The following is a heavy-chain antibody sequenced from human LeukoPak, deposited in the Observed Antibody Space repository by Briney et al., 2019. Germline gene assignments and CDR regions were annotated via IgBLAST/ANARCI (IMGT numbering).Heavy chain of an antibody. V-gene: IGHV3-49*04. CDR1: GFTLGDYA. CDR3: TRGAPLLWFGELFTPFDY. J-gene: IGHJ4*02. Sequence: GGSLRLSCTASGFTLGDYAMSWVRQAPGKGREWVGFIRSKAYGGTTQYAASVKGRFTLARDDSKSIAYLQMNSLETEDTAVYYCTRGAPLLWFGELFTPFDYWGQGTLVTVSS. CDR2: IRSKAYGGTT. D-gene: IGHD3-10*01.